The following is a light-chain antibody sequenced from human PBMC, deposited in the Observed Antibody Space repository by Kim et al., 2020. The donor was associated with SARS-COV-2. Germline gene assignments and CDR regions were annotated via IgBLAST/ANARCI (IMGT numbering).Light chain of an antibody. CDR3: QQYNSYTYT. CDR2: KAS. V-gene: IGKV1-5*03. J-gene: IGKJ2*01. CDR1: QSIGSY. Sequence: DIQMTQSPSTLSASVGDRVTITCRASQSIGSYLAWYQQKPGKAPKLLIYKASSLESGVPSRFSGSGSGTEFTLTISSLQPDDFATYYCQQYNSYTYTFGQGTKLEI.